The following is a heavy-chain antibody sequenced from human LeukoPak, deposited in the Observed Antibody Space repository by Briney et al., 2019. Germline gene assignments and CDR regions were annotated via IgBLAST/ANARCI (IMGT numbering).Heavy chain of an antibody. Sequence: PSETLSLTCTVSGGSISPYYWSWLRQPPGKGLECIGYIYYSGSTNYSPSLKSRVTISVDTSKNQFSLKLSSVTAADTAVYYCARGGWSLDLWGRGTLVTVSS. J-gene: IGHJ2*01. CDR3: ARGGWSLDL. CDR1: GGSISPYY. V-gene: IGHV4-59*01. CDR2: IYYSGST. D-gene: IGHD3-16*01.